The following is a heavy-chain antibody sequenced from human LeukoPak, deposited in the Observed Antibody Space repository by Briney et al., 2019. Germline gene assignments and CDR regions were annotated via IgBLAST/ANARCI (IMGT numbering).Heavy chain of an antibody. J-gene: IGHJ4*02. V-gene: IGHV3-30-3*01. Sequence: GGSLRLSCAASGFTFSSYAMHWVRQAPGKGLEWVAVISYDGSNKYYADSVKGRFTISRDNSKNTLYLQMNSLRAEDTAVYYCAKGEDYFDYWGQGTLVTVSS. D-gene: IGHD1-26*01. CDR3: AKGEDYFDY. CDR2: ISYDGSNK. CDR1: GFTFSSYA.